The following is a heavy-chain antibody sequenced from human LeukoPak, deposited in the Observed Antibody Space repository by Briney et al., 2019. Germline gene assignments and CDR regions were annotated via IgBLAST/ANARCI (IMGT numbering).Heavy chain of an antibody. CDR1: GYTFSRHG. D-gene: IGHD3-16*01. V-gene: IGHV3-33*01. CDR2: VWYDGRNR. J-gene: IGHJ5*02. CDR3: ARLWGGNGYSGGSLNL. Sequence: GGSLRLSCAASGYTFSRHGIHWVRQAPGQGLEWVAVVWYDGRNRDYVDSVKSRFTISKDNSNNMVFLQMDRLRAEDTAVYYCARLWGGNGYSGGSLNLWGQGTLVTVSS.